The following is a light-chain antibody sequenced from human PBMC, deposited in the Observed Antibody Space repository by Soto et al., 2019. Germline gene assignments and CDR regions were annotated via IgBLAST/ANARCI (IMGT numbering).Light chain of an antibody. J-gene: IGLJ2*01. CDR3: QSYDSSLSVV. V-gene: IGLV1-40*01. CDR2: GNS. Sequence: QAVVTQPPSVSGAPGQRVTISCTGSSSNTGAGYDVHWYQQLPGTAPKLLIYGNSNRPSGVPDRFSGSKSGTSASLAITGLQAEDEADYYCQSYDSSLSVVFGGGTQLTVL. CDR1: SSNTGAGYD.